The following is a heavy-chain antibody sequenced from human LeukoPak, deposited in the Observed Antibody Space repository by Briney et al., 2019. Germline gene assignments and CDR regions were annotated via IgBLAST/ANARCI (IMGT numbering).Heavy chain of an antibody. Sequence: PSETLSLTCTVSGGPISNYYWSWIRQPAGKGLEWIGRIYTSGSTNYNPSLKSRVSMSVDTSKNQFSLKLTSVTAADTAVYYCARAVSIAAAATIHDYWGQGTLVTVSS. CDR1: GGPISNYY. CDR3: ARAVSIAAAATIHDY. D-gene: IGHD6-13*01. V-gene: IGHV4-4*07. CDR2: IYTSGST. J-gene: IGHJ4*02.